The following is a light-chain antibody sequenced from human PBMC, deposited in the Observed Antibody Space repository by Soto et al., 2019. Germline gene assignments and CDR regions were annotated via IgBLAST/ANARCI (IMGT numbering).Light chain of an antibody. CDR3: QQYNSYSWT. CDR2: DAS. J-gene: IGKJ1*01. CDR1: QSISSW. Sequence: DIQMTQSPCTLSASVGDRVTITCGASQSISSWLAWYQQKPGKAPKLLIYDASSLESGVPSRFSGSGSGTEFTLTISSLQPDDFAPYYCQQYNSYSWTLGQGTKVEIK. V-gene: IGKV1-5*01.